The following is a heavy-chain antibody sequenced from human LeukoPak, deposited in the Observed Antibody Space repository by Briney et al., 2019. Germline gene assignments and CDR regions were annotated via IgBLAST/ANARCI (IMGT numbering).Heavy chain of an antibody. V-gene: IGHV1-69*05. J-gene: IGHJ3*02. D-gene: IGHD3-3*01. CDR1: GYTLTELS. CDR3: ARPRAAHTNDASDI. Sequence: ASVKVSCKVSGYTLTELSMHWVRQAPGQGLEWMGRIIPIFGTANYAQKFQGRVTITTDESTSTAYMELSSLRSEDTAVYYCARPRAAHTNDASDIWGQGTMVTVSS. CDR2: IIPIFGTA.